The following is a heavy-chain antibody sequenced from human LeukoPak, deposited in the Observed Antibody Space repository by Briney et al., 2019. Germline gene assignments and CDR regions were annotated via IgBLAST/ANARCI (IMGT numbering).Heavy chain of an antibody. D-gene: IGHD6-19*01. V-gene: IGHV3-23*01. CDR1: GFTFKNDA. CDR3: AKCSKSAYASGWCNWIDP. CDR2: IGGGSGSP. J-gene: IGHJ5*02. Sequence: GGSLRLSCAASGFTFKNDAVVWVRQAPGKGLEWVSSIGGGSGSPQYADSVKGRFTVSGDSSENALYLQMNSLRVDDTAVYYCAKCSKSAYASGWCNWIDPWGQGTLVTVSS.